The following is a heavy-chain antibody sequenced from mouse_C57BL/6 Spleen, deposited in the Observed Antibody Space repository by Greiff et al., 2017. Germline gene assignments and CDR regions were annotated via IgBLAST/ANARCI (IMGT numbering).Heavy chain of an antibody. CDR1: GYTFPSYW. D-gene: IGHD1-2*01. J-gene: IGHJ1*03. Sequence: QVQLQQPGAELLRPGSSVKLSCKPSGYTFPSYWMHWVKQRPIQGLEWIGNIDPSDSETNYNQKFKDKATLTVDKSSSTAYMQLSSLTSEDSAVYYCARGTTAPFDVWGTGTTVTVSS. CDR3: ARGTTAPFDV. CDR2: IDPSDSET. V-gene: IGHV1-52*01.